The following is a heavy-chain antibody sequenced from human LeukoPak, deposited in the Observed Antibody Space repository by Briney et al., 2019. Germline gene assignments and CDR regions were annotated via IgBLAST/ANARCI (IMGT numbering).Heavy chain of an antibody. Sequence: WESLSLTRAVYGGSFSGYSRSWVRQPPGKGLEWIGEITHSGSTNYNPSLKSRVTIAVATSKNQFSMKRSSVTAADTAEYYCASRSTVTTDFDYWGQGTLVTVSS. CDR3: ASRSTVTTDFDY. D-gene: IGHD4-17*01. CDR2: ITHSGST. CDR1: GGSFSGYS. V-gene: IGHV4-34*01. J-gene: IGHJ4*02.